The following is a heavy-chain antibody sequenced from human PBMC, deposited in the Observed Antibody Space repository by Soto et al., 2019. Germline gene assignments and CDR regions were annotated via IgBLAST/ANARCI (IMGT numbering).Heavy chain of an antibody. J-gene: IGHJ4*02. D-gene: IGHD2-15*01. CDR2: IYSGGST. Sequence: GGSLRLSCAASGFTVSSNDMSWVRQAPGKGLEWVAVIYSGGSTYYADSVKGRFTISRDNSKNTLYLQMNSLRPEDTAVYYCVRSSSRGPFDYWGQGTLVTVSS. CDR1: GFTVSSND. V-gene: IGHV3-53*05. CDR3: VRSSSRGPFDY.